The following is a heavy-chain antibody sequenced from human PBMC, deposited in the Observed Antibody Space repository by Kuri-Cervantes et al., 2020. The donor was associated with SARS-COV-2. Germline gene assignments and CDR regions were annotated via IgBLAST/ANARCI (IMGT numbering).Heavy chain of an antibody. CDR3: ARADYDYVWGSYRSPH. CDR2: ISSSSSYI. D-gene: IGHD3-16*02. V-gene: IGHV3-21*01. J-gene: IGHJ4*02. CDR1: GFTFSSYS. Sequence: LSLTCAASGFTFSSYSMNWVRQAPGKGLEWVSSISSSSSYIYYADSVKGRFTISRDNAKNSLYLQMNSLRAEDTAVYYCARADYDYVWGSYRSPHWGQGTLVTVSS.